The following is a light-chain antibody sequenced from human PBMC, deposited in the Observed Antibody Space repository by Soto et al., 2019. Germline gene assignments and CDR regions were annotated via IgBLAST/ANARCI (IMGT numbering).Light chain of an antibody. J-gene: IGKJ2*01. CDR1: QSISRW. Sequence: DIPMTQSPSTLSASVGDRVTITCRASQSISRWLDWYQQKQGKAPKLLIYKASSLERGVPSRFSGSGSGTEFTLTISSLQPDDFASYYCQHYNSYSYTFGQGTKLEIK. CDR2: KAS. V-gene: IGKV1-5*03. CDR3: QHYNSYSYT.